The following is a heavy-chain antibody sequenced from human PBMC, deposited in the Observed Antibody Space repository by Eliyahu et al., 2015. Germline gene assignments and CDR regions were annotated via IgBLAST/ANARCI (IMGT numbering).Heavy chain of an antibody. V-gene: IGHV3-23*01. D-gene: IGHD2-15*01. J-gene: IGHJ4*02. Sequence: QAPGKGPQWVSAISAGGANTYYADSVKGRFTISRDNSRDTLYLQLNSLRAEDTAVYYCAKGGCSGGSCYRRDFEHWGQGTLVTVSS. CDR3: AKGGCSGGSCYRRDFEH. CDR2: ISAGGANT.